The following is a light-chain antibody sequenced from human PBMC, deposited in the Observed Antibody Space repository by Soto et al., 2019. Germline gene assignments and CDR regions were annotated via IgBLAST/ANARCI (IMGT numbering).Light chain of an antibody. V-gene: IGLV2-8*01. CDR1: SSDVGAYDY. CDR2: GLN. J-gene: IGLJ3*02. CDR3: SAYAGSSNLV. Sequence: QSALTQPPSASGSPGQSVTISCTGTSSDVGAYDYVSWYQQHPGKGPRLIIYGLNKRPSGVPDRFSGSKSGNTASLTVSGLQADDEADDDISAYAGSSNLVFGGGTKLTVL.